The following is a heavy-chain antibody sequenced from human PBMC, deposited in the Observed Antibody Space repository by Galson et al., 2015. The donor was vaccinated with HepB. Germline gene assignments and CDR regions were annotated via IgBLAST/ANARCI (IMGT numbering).Heavy chain of an antibody. V-gene: IGHV3-23*01. D-gene: IGHD6-13*01. CDR3: AKDRGIPYSSSWYGYFDY. CDR2: ISGSGGST. J-gene: IGHJ4*02. CDR1: GFTFSSYA. Sequence: SLRLSCAASGFTFSSYAMSWVRQAPGKGLEWVSAISGSGGSTYYADSVKGRFTISRDNSKNTLYLQMNSLRAEDTAVYYCAKDRGIPYSSSWYGYFDYWGQGTLVTVSS.